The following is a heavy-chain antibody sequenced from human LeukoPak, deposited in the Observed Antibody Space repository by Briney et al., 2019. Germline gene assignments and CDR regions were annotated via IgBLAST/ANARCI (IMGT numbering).Heavy chain of an antibody. Sequence: PSETLSLTCTVSGGSISSGGYYWSWIRQHPGRGLEWIGYIYYSGSTYYNPSLKSRVTISVDTSKNQFSLKLRSVTAADTAVYYCAREYRDYDDVWGNYRWFDYWGQGTLVTVSS. D-gene: IGHD3-16*02. CDR1: GGSISSGGYY. CDR2: IYYSGST. V-gene: IGHV4-31*03. CDR3: AREYRDYDDVWGNYRWFDY. J-gene: IGHJ4*02.